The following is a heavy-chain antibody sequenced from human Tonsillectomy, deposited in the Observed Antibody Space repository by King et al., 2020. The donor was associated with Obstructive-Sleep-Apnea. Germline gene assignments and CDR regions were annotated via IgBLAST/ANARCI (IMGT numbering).Heavy chain of an antibody. CDR2: IYWNDYK. J-gene: IGHJ5*02. V-gene: IGHV2-5*01. CDR3: VHGLVATPGWFDP. CDR1: GFSLSTSGEG. Sequence: ITLKESGPTLVKPTQTLTLTCTFSGFSLSTSGEGVGWIRQPPGKALEWLAFIYWNDYKLYNASLQSRLTITKDTSNDHVVLTMTNVDPVDTATYYCVHGLVATPGWFDPWGQGTLVIVSS. D-gene: IGHD5-12*01.